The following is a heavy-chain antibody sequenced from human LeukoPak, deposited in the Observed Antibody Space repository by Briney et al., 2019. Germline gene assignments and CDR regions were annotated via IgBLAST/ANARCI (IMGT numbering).Heavy chain of an antibody. CDR1: GLSLSNYA. CDR3: AKRGIVIRGILVIGYHQEAYHYDY. V-gene: IGHV3-23*01. Sequence: KSGGSLRLSCVVSGLSLSNYAMSWVRQAPGKGLEWVSYISERGGSTAYADSVKGRFTISRDNSLNTLYLQMSSLRAEDTAVYFCAKRGIVIRGILVIGYHQEAYHYDYWGQGVLVTVSS. J-gene: IGHJ4*02. D-gene: IGHD3-10*01. CDR2: ISERGGST.